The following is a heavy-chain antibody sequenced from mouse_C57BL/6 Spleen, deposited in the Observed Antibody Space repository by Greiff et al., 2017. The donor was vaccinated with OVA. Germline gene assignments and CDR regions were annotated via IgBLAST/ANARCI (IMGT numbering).Heavy chain of an antibody. CDR2: INPNNGGT. V-gene: IGHV1-26*01. CDR3: ARSPSVYYAMDY. Sequence: EVQLQQSVPELVKPGASVKISCKASGYTFTDYYMNWVKQSNGKSLEWIGDINPNNGGTSYNQKFKGKATLTVDKSSSTAYMELRSLTSEDSAVYYCARSPSVYYAMDYWGQGTSVTVSS. CDR1: GYTFTDYY. D-gene: IGHD2-10*02. J-gene: IGHJ4*01.